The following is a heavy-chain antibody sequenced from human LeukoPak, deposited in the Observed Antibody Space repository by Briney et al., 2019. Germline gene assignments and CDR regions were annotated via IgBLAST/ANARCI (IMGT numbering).Heavy chain of an antibody. CDR2: IYYTGST. CDR1: GASISSSF. V-gene: IGHV4-59*01. Sequence: SETLSLTCTVSGASISSSFWTWIRQSPGKGLEWLAYIYYTGSTNLNPSLKSRLTISVDTSKNQFSLRLSSVTAADTAIYSCARRMTVSATNWFAPWGQGTLVTVSS. J-gene: IGHJ5*02. CDR3: ARRMTVSATNWFAP. D-gene: IGHD5/OR15-5a*01.